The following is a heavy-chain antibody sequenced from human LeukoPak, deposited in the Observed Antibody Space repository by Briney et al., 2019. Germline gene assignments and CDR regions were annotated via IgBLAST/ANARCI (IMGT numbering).Heavy chain of an antibody. CDR1: GFTFTDYY. Sequence: GASVKVSCKAFGFTFTDYYVHWVRQAPGQGLEWMGWVNANNGGTNYAQKFQGRVTITRDTSISTAYMELSRLRSEDTAVYYCARPPAAPYGDWGQGTLVTVSS. V-gene: IGHV1-2*02. CDR2: VNANNGGT. D-gene: IGHD2-2*01. J-gene: IGHJ4*02. CDR3: ARPPAAPYGD.